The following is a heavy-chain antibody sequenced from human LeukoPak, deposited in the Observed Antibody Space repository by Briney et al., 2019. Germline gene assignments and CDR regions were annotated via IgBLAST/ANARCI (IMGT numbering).Heavy chain of an antibody. D-gene: IGHD5-12*01. CDR3: ARAIEATRRSTGTCNYFDY. V-gene: IGHV3-11*06. CDR1: GFTFSDYY. J-gene: IGHJ4*02. CDR2: IASSSSYT. Sequence: GGSLRLSCAASGFTFSDYYMRWIRQAPGKGLEWVSYIASSSSYTNYADSVKGRFTISRDNAKNSLYLQMNSLRAEDTAVYYCARAIEATRRSTGTCNYFDYWGQGTLVTVSS.